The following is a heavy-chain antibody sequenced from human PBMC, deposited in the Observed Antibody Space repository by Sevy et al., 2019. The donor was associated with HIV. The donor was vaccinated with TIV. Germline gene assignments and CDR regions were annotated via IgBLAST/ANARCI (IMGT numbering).Heavy chain of an antibody. Sequence: GGSLRLSCAASGLDFSIYSMSWVRQAPGKGLEWVSSLSFVCGKITYADSVKGRFTISRDNSKSSVYLQMNNMGAEDTAVYYCAREGCTKPHDYWGQGTLVTVSS. D-gene: IGHD2-8*01. CDR1: GLDFSIYS. J-gene: IGHJ4*02. CDR2: LSFVCGKI. V-gene: IGHV3-23*01. CDR3: AREGCTKPHDY.